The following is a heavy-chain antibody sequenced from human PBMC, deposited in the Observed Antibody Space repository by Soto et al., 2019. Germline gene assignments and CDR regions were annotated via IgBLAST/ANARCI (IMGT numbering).Heavy chain of an antibody. CDR2: INPNSGGT. CDR3: AREPATAKPEGVDF. Sequence: GAPVKVSCKASGYTFSDYYIHWVRQAPGQGLEWMGWINPNSGGTKYAPKFQGGVTMTRDTSITTAYMELSRLRSGDTAVYYCAREPATAKPEGVDFWGQGTLVTVSS. CDR1: GYTFSDYY. J-gene: IGHJ4*02. D-gene: IGHD1-1*01. V-gene: IGHV1-2*02.